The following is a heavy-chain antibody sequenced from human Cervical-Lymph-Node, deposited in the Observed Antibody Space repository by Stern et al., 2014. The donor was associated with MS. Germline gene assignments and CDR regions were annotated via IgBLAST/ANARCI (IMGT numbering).Heavy chain of an antibody. D-gene: IGHD5-24*01. CDR2: AWHDGSTA. CDR3: ARGHIPYAYNYLFDY. CDR1: GFTFSSYG. J-gene: IGHJ4*02. V-gene: IGHV3-33*01. Sequence: VQLVESGGGVAQPGTSLRLSCAAAGFTFSSYGMHWVRQAPGKGLEWVALAWHDGSTANYTNSVHGRFPLSRDNSKNTPPLQMNSLTAEDTAVYYCARGHIPYAYNYLFDYWGQGTLVTVSS.